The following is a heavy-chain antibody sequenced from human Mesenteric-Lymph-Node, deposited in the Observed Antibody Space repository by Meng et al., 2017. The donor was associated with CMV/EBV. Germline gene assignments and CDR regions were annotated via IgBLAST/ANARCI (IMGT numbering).Heavy chain of an antibody. D-gene: IGHD2-2*01. CDR2: ISPNSGDT. Sequence: CKASGYKFTGCNMHWARQAPGQGLEWVGRISPNSGDTIYAQKCQGRVTVTRDTSMSTAYMELSRPTSDDTAIYYCARHCSGTSRSDYWGQGSLVTVSS. V-gene: IGHV1-2*06. CDR3: ARHCSGTSRSDY. CDR1: GYKFTGCN. J-gene: IGHJ4*02.